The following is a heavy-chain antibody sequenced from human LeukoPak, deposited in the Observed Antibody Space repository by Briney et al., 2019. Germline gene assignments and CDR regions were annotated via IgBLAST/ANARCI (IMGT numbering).Heavy chain of an antibody. Sequence: TSETLSLTCSVSGGSISSGSYYWSWIRQPAGKGLEWIGRIYTSGSTNYNPSLKSRVTMSVDTSKNQFSLKLSSVTAADTAVYYCARGDILSDWGQGTLVTVSS. CDR2: IYTSGST. D-gene: IGHD3-9*01. J-gene: IGHJ4*02. CDR1: GGSISSGSYY. V-gene: IGHV4-61*02. CDR3: ARGDILSD.